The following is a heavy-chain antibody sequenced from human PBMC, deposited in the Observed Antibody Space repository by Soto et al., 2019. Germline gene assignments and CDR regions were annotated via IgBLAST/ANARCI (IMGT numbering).Heavy chain of an antibody. D-gene: IGHD6-13*01. J-gene: IGHJ4*02. CDR2: IWYDGTNK. V-gene: IGHV3-33*01. CDR3: ARERGRRGSSWPSDLY. CDR1: GFTFSNYG. Sequence: QVQLVESGGGVVQPGRSLRLSCAASGFTFSNYGMHWVRQAPGKGLEWVAVIWYDGTNKDYADSVKGRFTISRDSSTLYLQMKSLRVDDTAVYYCARERGRRGSSWPSDLYWGQGTLVTVSS.